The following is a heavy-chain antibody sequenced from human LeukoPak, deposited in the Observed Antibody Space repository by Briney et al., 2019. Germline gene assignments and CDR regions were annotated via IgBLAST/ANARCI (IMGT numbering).Heavy chain of an antibody. D-gene: IGHD6-13*01. CDR1: DGSISSGSYY. J-gene: IGHJ4*02. CDR3: ARDDVGIAAAGGIY. V-gene: IGHV4-61*02. CDR2: IYTRGTT. Sequence: PSETLSLTCTVSDGSISSGSYYWTWVRRPAGKGLEWIGRIYTRGTTTYNPSLQSRVTISLDKSKILFSLNLSSVTAADTAVYYCARDDVGIAAAGGIYWGQGTLVTVSS.